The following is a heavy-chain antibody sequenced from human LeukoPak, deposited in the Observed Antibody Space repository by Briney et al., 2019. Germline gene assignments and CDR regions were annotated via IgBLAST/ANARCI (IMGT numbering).Heavy chain of an antibody. J-gene: IGHJ4*02. CDR1: GDSVSSNSAA. CDR3: ARGRPSSPTRINYFDS. Sequence: SQTLSLTCAISGDSVSSNSAAWNWIRQSPSRGLEWLGRTYYRSKWYSKYAVSVRGRMTINPDTSKNHFSLQLNSVTPEDTAVYYCARGRPSSPTRINYFDSWGQGTLVTVSS. D-gene: IGHD6-13*01. V-gene: IGHV6-1*01. CDR2: TYYRSKWYS.